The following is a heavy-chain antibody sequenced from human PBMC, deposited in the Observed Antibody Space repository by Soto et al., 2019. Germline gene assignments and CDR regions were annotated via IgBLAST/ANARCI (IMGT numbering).Heavy chain of an antibody. J-gene: IGHJ6*01. CDR2: ISAYNGNT. Sequence: AAVKGCCKASVYTFTSCGISWVRQAPGQALEWMGWISAYNGNTNYAQKRQGRVTMTTDTSTSTAYMELRSMRSDDTAVYYCARVDSGTYYYYGMEVWAQGTTDTVSS. V-gene: IGHV1-18*01. CDR3: ARVDSGTYYYYGMEV. CDR1: VYTFTSCG. D-gene: IGHD1-26*01.